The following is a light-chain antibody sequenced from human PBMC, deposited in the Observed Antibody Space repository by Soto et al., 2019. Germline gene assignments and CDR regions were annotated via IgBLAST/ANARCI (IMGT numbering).Light chain of an antibody. J-gene: IGLJ1*01. Sequence: QSALTQPASVSGSPGQSITISCTGTSSDVGGYNYVSWYQHHPGKAPKLMIYDVTDRPSGISFRFSGSKSGNTASLTISRLQAEDEADHYCSSYTSSNTVLFGAGTKVTVL. V-gene: IGLV2-14*03. CDR2: DVT. CDR1: SSDVGGYNY. CDR3: SSYTSSNTVL.